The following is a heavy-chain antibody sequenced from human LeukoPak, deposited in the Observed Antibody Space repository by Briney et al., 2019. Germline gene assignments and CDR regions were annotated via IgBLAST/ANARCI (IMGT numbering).Heavy chain of an antibody. Sequence: PGGSLRLSCAASGFTFSSYWMHWVRQAQGKGLVWVPRINSDGSSTSYADSVKGRFTISRDNAKNTLYLQMNSLRAEDTAVYYCARVYYSSGWPTLNWFDPWGQGTLVTVSS. V-gene: IGHV3-74*01. J-gene: IGHJ5*02. CDR3: ARVYYSSGWPTLNWFDP. CDR1: GFTFSSYW. CDR2: INSDGSST. D-gene: IGHD6-19*01.